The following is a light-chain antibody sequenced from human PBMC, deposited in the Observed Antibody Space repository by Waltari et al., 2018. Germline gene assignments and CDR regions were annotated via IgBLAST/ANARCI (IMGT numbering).Light chain of an antibody. CDR1: SLRTYY. V-gene: IGLV3-19*01. CDR2: GKN. Sequence: SSELTQDPAVSVALGQTVRITCQGDSLRTYYASWYQQRPGQAPVLVIYGKNNRPSGIPDRFSGSSPGNTASLTISGAQAEDEADYYCNSRDSSGNHVLFGGGTKLTVL. J-gene: IGLJ2*01. CDR3: NSRDSSGNHVL.